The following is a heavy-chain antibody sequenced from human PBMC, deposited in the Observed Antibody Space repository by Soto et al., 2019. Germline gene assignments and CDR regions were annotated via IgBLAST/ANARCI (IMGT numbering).Heavy chain of an antibody. CDR3: AHRLPGPSGYDV. CDR2: MNPNSGNT. Sequence: GASVKVSCKASGYTFTSYDINWVRQATGQGLEWMGWMNPNSGNTGYAQKFQGRVTITRDTSKNQVVLTMTNMDPVDTATYYCAHRLPGPSGYDVWGQGTTVTVSS. D-gene: IGHD6-13*01. V-gene: IGHV1-8*01. J-gene: IGHJ6*02. CDR1: GYTFTSYD.